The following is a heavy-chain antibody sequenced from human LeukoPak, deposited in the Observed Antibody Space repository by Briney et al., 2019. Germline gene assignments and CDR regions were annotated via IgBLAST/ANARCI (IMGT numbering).Heavy chain of an antibody. CDR1: GFTFSSYS. Sequence: GGSLRLSCAASGFTFSSYSMNWVRQAPGKGLEWVSSISISSSYIYYADSVKGRFTISRDNAKNSLYLQMNSLRAEDTAVYYCASIYGGNSGDYWGQGTLVTVSS. CDR2: ISISSSYI. D-gene: IGHD4-23*01. J-gene: IGHJ4*02. CDR3: ASIYGGNSGDY. V-gene: IGHV3-21*01.